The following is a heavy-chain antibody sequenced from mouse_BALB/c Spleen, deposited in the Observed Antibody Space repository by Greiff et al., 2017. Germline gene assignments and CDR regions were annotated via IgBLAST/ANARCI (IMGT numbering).Heavy chain of an antibody. Sequence: QVQLKQSGPGLVQPSQSLSITCTVSGFSLTSYGVHWVRQSPGKGLEWLGVIWSGGSTDYNAAFISRLSISKDNSKSQVFFKMNSLQANDTAIYYCARGGTRYGNYCYAMDYWGQGTSVTVSS. CDR3: ARGGTRYGNYCYAMDY. CDR2: IWSGGST. J-gene: IGHJ4*01. D-gene: IGHD2-10*02. V-gene: IGHV2-2*02. CDR1: GFSLTSYG.